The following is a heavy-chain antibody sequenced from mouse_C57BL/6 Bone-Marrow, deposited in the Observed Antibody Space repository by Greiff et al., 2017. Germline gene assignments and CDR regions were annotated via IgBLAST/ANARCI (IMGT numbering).Heavy chain of an antibody. CDR1: GFTFSSYA. D-gene: IGHD1-1*01. CDR2: ISDGGSYT. Sequence: EVKVVESGGGLVKPGGSLKLSCAASGFTFSSYAMSWVRQTPEKRLEWVATISDGGSYTYYPDNVKGRFTISRDNAKNNLYLQMSHLKSEDTAMYYCASSLLLRMDYWGQGTSVTVSS. V-gene: IGHV5-4*03. J-gene: IGHJ4*01. CDR3: ASSLLLRMDY.